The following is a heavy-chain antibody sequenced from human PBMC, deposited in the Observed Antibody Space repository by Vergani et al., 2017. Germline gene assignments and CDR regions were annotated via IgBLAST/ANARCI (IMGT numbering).Heavy chain of an antibody. CDR3: ARDRHADNWFDP. CDR2: INSDGSST. J-gene: IGHJ5*02. V-gene: IGHV3-74*01. CDR1: GFTFSSYW. Sequence: EVQLVESGGGLVQPGGSLRLSCAASGFTFSSYWMHWVRQAPGKGLMWVSRINSDGSSTSYADSVKGRFTISRDNAKNTLYLQMNSLRAEDTAVYYCARDRHADNWFDPWGQGTLVTVSS.